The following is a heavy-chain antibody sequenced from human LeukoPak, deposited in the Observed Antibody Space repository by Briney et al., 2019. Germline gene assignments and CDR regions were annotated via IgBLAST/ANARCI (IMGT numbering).Heavy chain of an antibody. J-gene: IGHJ4*02. Sequence: PGGSLRLSCSASGFTFSSYTMHWVRQAPGKGLDYVSTIHGDVSRIYYAGSVKGKFTISRDNSRNTLYLQMSSLRAEDTAVYYCVKDLSGTYSFDYWGQGTLVTVSS. CDR1: GFTFSSYT. CDR3: VKDLSGTYSFDY. D-gene: IGHD1-26*01. CDR2: IHGDVSRI. V-gene: IGHV3-64D*06.